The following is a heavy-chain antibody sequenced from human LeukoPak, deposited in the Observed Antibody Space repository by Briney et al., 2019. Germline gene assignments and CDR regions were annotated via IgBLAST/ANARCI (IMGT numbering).Heavy chain of an antibody. J-gene: IGHJ4*02. CDR3: ARAGDYYGSGSYSAPFGY. D-gene: IGHD3-10*01. CDR2: IYYSGST. CDR1: GGSVSSGSYY. Sequence: SETLSLTCTVSGGSVSSGSYYWSWIRQPPGKGLEWIGYIYYSGSTNYNPSLKSRVTISVDTSKNQSSLKLSSVTAADTAVYYCARAGDYYGSGSYSAPFGYWGQGTLVTVSS. V-gene: IGHV4-61*01.